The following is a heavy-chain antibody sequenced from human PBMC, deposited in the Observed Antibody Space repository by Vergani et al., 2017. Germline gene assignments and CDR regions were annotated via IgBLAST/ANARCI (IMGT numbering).Heavy chain of an antibody. Sequence: EVQLLESGGGLVQPGGSLRLSCAASGFTFSSYAMSWVRQAPGKGLEWVSYISSSSSYTNYADSVKGRFTISRDNAKNSLYLQMNSLRAEDTAVYYCARSPLVVVPAAIGYYYYYMDVWGKGTTVTVSS. CDR2: ISSSSSYT. CDR1: GFTFSSYA. V-gene: IGHV3-48*04. J-gene: IGHJ6*03. CDR3: ARSPLVVVPAAIGYYYYYMDV. D-gene: IGHD2-2*02.